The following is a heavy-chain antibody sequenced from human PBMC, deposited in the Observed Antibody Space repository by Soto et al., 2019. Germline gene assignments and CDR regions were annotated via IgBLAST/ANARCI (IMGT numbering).Heavy chain of an antibody. Sequence: EVQLEESGGGLVQPGGSLRLSCAASGFTFSSYLMKLLRQAPGKGLEWVANITQAGSENYYVESVEGRFTITRDSDTNTLYLQMNSLRIEDMSVYYCVPRGSWGQGMLLIGSS. CDR2: ITQAGSEN. V-gene: IGHV3-7*01. J-gene: IGHJ5*02. CDR1: GFTFSSYL. CDR3: VPRGS.